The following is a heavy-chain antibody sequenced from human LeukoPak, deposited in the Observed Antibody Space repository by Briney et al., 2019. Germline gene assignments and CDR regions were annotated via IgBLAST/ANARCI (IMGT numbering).Heavy chain of an antibody. CDR1: GGSISSGGYS. CDR2: IYHSGST. D-gene: IGHD3-3*01. CDR3: ARASDGDTYYDFWSGYSSYNWFDP. V-gene: IGHV4-30-2*01. Sequence: PSETLSLTCAVSGGSISSGGYSWSWIRQPPGKGLEWIGYIYHSGSTYYNPSHKSRVTISVDRSKNQFSLKLSSVTAADTAVYYCARASDGDTYYDFWSGYSSYNWFDPWGQGTLVTVSS. J-gene: IGHJ5*02.